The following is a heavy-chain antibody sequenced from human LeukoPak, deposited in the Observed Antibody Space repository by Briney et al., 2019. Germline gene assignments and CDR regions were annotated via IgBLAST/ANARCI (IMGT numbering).Heavy chain of an antibody. CDR1: GGSFSGYY. D-gene: IGHD2-15*01. CDR2: INHSGST. V-gene: IGHV4-34*01. J-gene: IGHJ4*02. CDR3: ARVPRYCSGGSCWKYSYDY. Sequence: SETLSLTCAVYGGSFSGYYWSWIRQPPGKGLEWIGEINHSGSTNHNPSLKSRVTISVDTSKNQFSLKLSSVTAADTAVYYCARVPRYCSGGSCWKYSYDYWGQGTLVTVSS.